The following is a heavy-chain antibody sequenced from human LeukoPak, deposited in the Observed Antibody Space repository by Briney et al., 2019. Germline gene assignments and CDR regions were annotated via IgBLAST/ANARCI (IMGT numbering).Heavy chain of an antibody. CDR3: ARIVGAIAQNWFDP. CDR1: GFTFDDYT. Sequence: GGSLRLSCAASGFTFDDYTMHWVRQAPGKGLEWVSLISWDGGSTYYADSVKGRFTISRDNSKNTLYLQMNSLRAEDTAVYYCARIVGAIAQNWFDPWGQGTLVTVSS. J-gene: IGHJ5*02. CDR2: ISWDGGST. D-gene: IGHD1-26*01. V-gene: IGHV3-43*01.